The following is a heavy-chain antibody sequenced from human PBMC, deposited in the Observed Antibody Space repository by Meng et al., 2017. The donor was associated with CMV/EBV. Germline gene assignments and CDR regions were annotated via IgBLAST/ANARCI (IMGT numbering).Heavy chain of an antibody. J-gene: IGHJ6*02. Sequence: GESLKISCAASGFTFSSYWMHWVRQAPGKGLVWVSRINSDGSSTSYADSVKGRFTISRDNAKNTLYLQMNSLRAEDTAVYYCARDNIRLITIDYYYYYGMDVWGQGTTVTVSS. V-gene: IGHV3-74*01. CDR2: INSDGSST. CDR1: GFTFSSYW. CDR3: ARDNIRLITIDYYYYYGMDV. D-gene: IGHD3-3*01.